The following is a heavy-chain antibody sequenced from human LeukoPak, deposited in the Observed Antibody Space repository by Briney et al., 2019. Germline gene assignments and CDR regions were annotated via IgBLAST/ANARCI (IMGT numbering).Heavy chain of an antibody. J-gene: IGHJ4*02. CDR1: GFTFSNYA. V-gene: IGHV3-23*01. D-gene: IGHD2-2*01. Sequence: PGGSLRLSCAASGFTFSNYAMSWVRQAPGKGLEWVSGITGSGGSTNYADSVKGRFTISRDSSKNTLYLQMNSLRVEDTAVYYCAKRSGYCSTISYYHLFDYWGQGTLVTVSS. CDR2: ITGSGGST. CDR3: AKRSGYCSTISYYHLFDY.